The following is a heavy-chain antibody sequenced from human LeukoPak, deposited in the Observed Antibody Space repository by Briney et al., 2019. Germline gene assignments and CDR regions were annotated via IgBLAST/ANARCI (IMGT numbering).Heavy chain of an antibody. J-gene: IGHJ5*02. CDR3: AKSHHDYGDYGWFDP. Sequence: DSVKGRFTISRDNSKNTLYLQMNSLRAEDTAAYYCAKSHHDYGDYGWFDPWGQGTLVTVSS. D-gene: IGHD4-17*01. V-gene: IGHV3-23*01.